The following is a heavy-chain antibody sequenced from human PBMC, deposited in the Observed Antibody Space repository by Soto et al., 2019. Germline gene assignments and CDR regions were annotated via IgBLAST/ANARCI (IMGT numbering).Heavy chain of an antibody. Sequence: GGSLRLSCAASGFTLSGYWMHWVRQAPGKGLVWVSRIKGDGSTTYYAGSVQGRFTVSRDNAKNTLYLQMNSLRAEDTAVYYCTRSDWFDPWGQGTLVTVSS. V-gene: IGHV3-74*01. CDR2: IKGDGSTT. J-gene: IGHJ5*02. CDR1: GFTLSGYW. CDR3: TRSDWFDP.